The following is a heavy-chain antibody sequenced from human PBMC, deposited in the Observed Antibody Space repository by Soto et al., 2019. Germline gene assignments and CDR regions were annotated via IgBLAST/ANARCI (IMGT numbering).Heavy chain of an antibody. V-gene: IGHV3-21*01. D-gene: IGHD4-17*01. CDR2: ISSSSSYI. CDR3: ARDLLTYDYGDYISQANYYYYMDV. J-gene: IGHJ6*03. Sequence: GGSLRLSCAASGFTFSSYSMNWVRQAPGKGLEWVSSISSSSSYIYYADSVKGRFTISRDNAKNSLYLQMNSLRAEDTAVYYCARDLLTYDYGDYISQANYYYYMDVWGKGTTVTVSS. CDR1: GFTFSSYS.